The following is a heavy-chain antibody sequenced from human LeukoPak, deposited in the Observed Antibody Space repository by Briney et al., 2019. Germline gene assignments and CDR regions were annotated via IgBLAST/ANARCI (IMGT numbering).Heavy chain of an antibody. Sequence: GGSLRLSCEVSGFTIRNHWMSWVRQAPGKGLEWVANIKEDGGEKYYVDSVRGRSTISRDNGKNSLYLQMNSLRVDDTALYYCARDPFFSLPRGQGTLVTVSS. J-gene: IGHJ5*02. CDR2: IKEDGGEK. CDR1: GFTIRNHW. V-gene: IGHV3-7*01. CDR3: ARDPFFSLP. D-gene: IGHD2/OR15-2a*01.